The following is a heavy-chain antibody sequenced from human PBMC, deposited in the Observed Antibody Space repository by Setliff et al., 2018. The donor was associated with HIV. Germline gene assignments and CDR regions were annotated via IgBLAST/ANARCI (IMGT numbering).Heavy chain of an antibody. CDR1: GDSISSHY. CDR3: ARPVSKYFYGMDV. Sequence: PSETLSLTCTVSGDSISSHYWSWIRQPPGKGLEWIGTLYYSGSTSYNSSLKSRVTISGDTSKNQFSLKLSSVTAADTAVFYCARPVSKYFYGMDVWGLGTTVTVS. CDR2: LYYSGST. V-gene: IGHV4-59*11. J-gene: IGHJ6*02.